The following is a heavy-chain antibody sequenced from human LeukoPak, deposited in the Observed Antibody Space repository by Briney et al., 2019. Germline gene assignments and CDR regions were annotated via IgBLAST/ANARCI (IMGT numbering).Heavy chain of an antibody. V-gene: IGHV3-30*18. J-gene: IGHJ4*02. D-gene: IGHD1-26*01. CDR3: AKVLFSGSYYDFDY. CDR2: ISYDGSNK. CDR1: GFTFSSFG. Sequence: PGGSLRLSCAASGFTFSSFGMHWVRQAPGKGLEWVAVISYDGSNKYYADSVKGRFTISRDNSKNTLYLQMNSLRAEDTAVYYCAKVLFSGSYYDFDYWGQGTLVTVSS.